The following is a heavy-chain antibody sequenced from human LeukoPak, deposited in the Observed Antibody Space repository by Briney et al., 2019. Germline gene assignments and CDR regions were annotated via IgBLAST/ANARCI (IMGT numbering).Heavy chain of an antibody. Sequence: GGSLRLSCAASGISFTTHWMNWVRQAPGKGLEWVASIRQDGGEKKYVDSVKGRFTISRDLAQNSLFLQMNSLRAEDTAVYYCASAYASYDVWSGYENFDFWGQGTLVTVSS. CDR1: GISFTTHW. J-gene: IGHJ4*02. CDR3: ASAYASYDVWSGYENFDF. D-gene: IGHD3-3*01. V-gene: IGHV3-7*01. CDR2: IRQDGGEK.